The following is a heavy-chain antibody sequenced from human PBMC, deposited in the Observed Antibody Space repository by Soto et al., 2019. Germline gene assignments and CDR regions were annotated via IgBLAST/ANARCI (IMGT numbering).Heavy chain of an antibody. CDR2: ISSSSGYI. J-gene: IGHJ4*02. CDR1: GFTFSSYS. V-gene: IGHV3-21*01. D-gene: IGHD6-19*01. CDR3: ASLIAVAGQFRPGSGDY. Sequence: PGGSLRLSWAASGFTFSSYSMNWVRQAPGKGLEWVSSISSSSGYIYYADSVKGRFTISRDNAKNSLYLQMNSLRAEDTAVYYCASLIAVAGQFRPGSGDYWGQGTLVTVSS.